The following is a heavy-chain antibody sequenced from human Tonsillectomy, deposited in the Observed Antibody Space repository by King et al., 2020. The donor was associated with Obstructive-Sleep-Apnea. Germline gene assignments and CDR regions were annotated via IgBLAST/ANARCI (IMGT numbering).Heavy chain of an antibody. V-gene: IGHV3-23*04. J-gene: IGHJ4*02. CDR2: ISGSGGST. CDR1: GFTFSSYA. Sequence: VQLVESGGGLVQPGGSLRLSCAASGFTFSSYAMSWVRQAPGKGLEWVSAISGSGGSTYYADSVKGRVTISRDNSKNTRYLQMNSLRAEDTAVYYCAEDNFYSDGTFYYWGQGTLVTVSS. D-gene: IGHD5-18*01. CDR3: AEDNFYSDGTFYY.